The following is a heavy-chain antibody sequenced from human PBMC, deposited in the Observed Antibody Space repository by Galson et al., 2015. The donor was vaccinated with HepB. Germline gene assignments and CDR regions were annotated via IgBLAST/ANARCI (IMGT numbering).Heavy chain of an antibody. CDR2: IVPTFGIA. V-gene: IGHV1-69*13. CDR3: ARDRVGGYGGNLQFYYYGMDV. Sequence: SVKVSCKAAGGTFSKYAFGWVRQAPGQGLEWMGGIVPTFGIAIYAQKFQGSVTITADEPTRTVHMELSSLRSDDTAVYYCARDRVGGYGGNLQFYYYGMDVWGRGTTVTVSS. D-gene: IGHD4-23*01. J-gene: IGHJ6*02. CDR1: GGTFSKYA.